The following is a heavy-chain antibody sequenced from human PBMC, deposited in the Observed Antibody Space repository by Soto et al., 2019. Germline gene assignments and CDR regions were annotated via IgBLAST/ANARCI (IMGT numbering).Heavy chain of an antibody. Sequence: XATLSLTFTVSGGSISSYYWSWIRQPPGKGLEWIGYIYYSGSTNYDPSLKSRVTISVDTSKNQFSLKLSSVTAADTAVYYCARYSSSWYLFDYWGQGTLVTVSS. CDR3: ARYSSSWYLFDY. D-gene: IGHD6-13*01. CDR1: GGSISSYY. J-gene: IGHJ4*02. V-gene: IGHV4-59*01. CDR2: IYYSGST.